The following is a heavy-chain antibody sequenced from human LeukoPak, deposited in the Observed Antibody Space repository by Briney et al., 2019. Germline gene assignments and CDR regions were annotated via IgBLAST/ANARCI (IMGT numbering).Heavy chain of an antibody. D-gene: IGHD5-18*01. Sequence: GGSLRLSCAASGFTFSSYGMSWVRQAPGKGLEWVSAISGGGGSTYYADSVKGRFTISRDNSKNTLYLQMNSLRAEDTAVYYCAKDPRGYSPYGVDDYWGQGTLVTVSS. CDR3: AKDPRGYSPYGVDDY. J-gene: IGHJ4*02. CDR2: ISGGGGST. V-gene: IGHV3-23*01. CDR1: GFTFSSYG.